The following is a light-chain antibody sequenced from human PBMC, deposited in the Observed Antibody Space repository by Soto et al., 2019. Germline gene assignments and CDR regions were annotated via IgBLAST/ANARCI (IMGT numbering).Light chain of an antibody. Sequence: EIVLTQSPATLSVSPGERATLSCRASQSVSSNLAWYQQKPGQAPRLLIYDASTRATGIPARFSGSGSGTDFTLTISRLEPEDFAVYYCQQYGSSPTFGEGTRLEI. CDR3: QQYGSSPT. CDR2: DAS. J-gene: IGKJ5*01. CDR1: QSVSSN. V-gene: IGKV3-20*01.